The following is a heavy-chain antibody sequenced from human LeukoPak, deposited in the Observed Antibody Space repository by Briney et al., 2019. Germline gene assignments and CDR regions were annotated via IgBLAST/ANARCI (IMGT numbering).Heavy chain of an antibody. D-gene: IGHD1-26*01. J-gene: IGHJ4*02. CDR3: ARDVSSTPNWEFDY. Sequence: ASVKVSCKASGYTFTGYFIHWVRQAPGQGLEWMGRINANSGVTEYEQKFQGRVTMTRDTSISTAYVEVNWLISDDTAIYYCARDVSSTPNWEFDYWGQGTLVTVSS. CDR2: INANSGVT. CDR1: GYTFTGYF. V-gene: IGHV1-2*06.